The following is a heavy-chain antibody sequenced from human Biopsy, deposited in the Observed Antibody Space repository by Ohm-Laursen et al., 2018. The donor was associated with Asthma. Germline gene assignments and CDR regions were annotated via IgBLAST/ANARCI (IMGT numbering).Heavy chain of an antibody. Sequence: ASVKVSCKASGYTFIHFAIHWVRQAPGQRLEWMGWINAGDGNTKYSQKFQGKVTITRDTSASTAYMDLRSLRSEDTAMYYCARTYYDFLTGQVNDAFALWGQGTMVTVSS. J-gene: IGHJ3*01. V-gene: IGHV1-3*01. CDR2: INAGDGNT. CDR3: ARTYYDFLTGQVNDAFAL. D-gene: IGHD3-9*01. CDR1: GYTFIHFA.